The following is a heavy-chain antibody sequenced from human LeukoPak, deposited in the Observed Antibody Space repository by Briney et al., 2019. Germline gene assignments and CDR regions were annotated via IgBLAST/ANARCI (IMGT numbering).Heavy chain of an antibody. J-gene: IGHJ3*02. CDR3: ARDPYTAMVSWGAFDI. CDR2: IIPIFGTA. V-gene: IGHV1-69*05. Sequence: SVKVSCKASGGTFSSYAISWVRQAPGQGLEWMGRIIPIFGTANYAQKFQGRVTITTDESTSTAYMELSSLRSEDTAAYYCARDPYTAMVSWGAFDIWGQGTMVTVSS. D-gene: IGHD5-18*01. CDR1: GGTFSSYA.